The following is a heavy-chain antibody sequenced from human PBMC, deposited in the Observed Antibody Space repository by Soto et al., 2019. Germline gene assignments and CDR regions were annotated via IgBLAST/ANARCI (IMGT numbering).Heavy chain of an antibody. CDR1: GFTVSSNY. Sequence: PGGSLRLSCAASGFTVSSNYMSWVRQAPGKGLEWVSVIYSGGSAYYADSVKGRFTISRDNSKNIIYMDLTSLRSEDTGVYYCARGHRSGSWLIDYWGQGTLVTVSS. CDR3: ARGHRSGSWLIDY. CDR2: IYSGGSA. J-gene: IGHJ4*02. D-gene: IGHD3-10*01. V-gene: IGHV3-53*05.